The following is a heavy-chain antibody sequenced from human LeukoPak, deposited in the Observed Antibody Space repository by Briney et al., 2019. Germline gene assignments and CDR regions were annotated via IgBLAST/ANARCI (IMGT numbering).Heavy chain of an antibody. J-gene: IGHJ4*02. V-gene: IGHV5-51*01. CDR3: ARPGYCSGGSCYPFDY. D-gene: IGHD2-15*01. Sequence: GGSLKISCKGSGYSFTSYWIGWVRQMPGKGLEWIGIIYPGDSDTRYSPSFQGQVTISADKSISTAYLQWSSLKASDTAMYYCARPGYCSGGSCYPFDYWGQGTLVTVSS. CDR1: GYSFTSYW. CDR2: IYPGDSDT.